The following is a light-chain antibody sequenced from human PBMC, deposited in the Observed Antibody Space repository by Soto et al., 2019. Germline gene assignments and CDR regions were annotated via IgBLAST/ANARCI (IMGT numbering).Light chain of an antibody. Sequence: EIVLKQSPGTLSLSPGERATLSCRASQSVNNYLAWYQQKPGQAPRLLIFDATNRATGIPARFSGSGSGTDFTLTITILEAEDFGVYYCQQRGNWPWLTYGGGTRVEIK. J-gene: IGKJ4*02. CDR2: DAT. V-gene: IGKV3-11*01. CDR3: QQRGNWPWLT. CDR1: QSVNNY.